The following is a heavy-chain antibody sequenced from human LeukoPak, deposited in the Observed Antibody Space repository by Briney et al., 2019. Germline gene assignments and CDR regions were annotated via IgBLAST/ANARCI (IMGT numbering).Heavy chain of an antibody. CDR2: INHSGST. CDR1: GGSFSGYY. J-gene: IGHJ4*02. D-gene: IGHD1-26*01. Sequence: PSETLSLTCAVYGGSFSGYYWTWIRQPPGKGLEWIGEINHSGSTNYNPSLKSRVTISVDTSKNQFSLKLSSVTAADTAVYYCARERGVGAVLSFDYWGQGTLVTVSS. V-gene: IGHV4-34*01. CDR3: ARERGVGAVLSFDY.